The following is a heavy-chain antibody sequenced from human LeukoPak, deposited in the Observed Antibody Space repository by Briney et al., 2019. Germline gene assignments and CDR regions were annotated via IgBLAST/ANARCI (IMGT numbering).Heavy chain of an antibody. CDR1: GFTFSSYS. Sequence: PGGSLRLSCAASGFTFSSYSMNWVRQAPGKGLEWVSYISSSSSTIYYADSVKGRFTISIDNAKNSLYLQMNSLRDEDTAVYYCARDGYEYYYDSSGYYPFDYWGQGTLVTVSS. CDR2: ISSSSSTI. D-gene: IGHD3-22*01. J-gene: IGHJ4*02. V-gene: IGHV3-48*02. CDR3: ARDGYEYYYDSSGYYPFDY.